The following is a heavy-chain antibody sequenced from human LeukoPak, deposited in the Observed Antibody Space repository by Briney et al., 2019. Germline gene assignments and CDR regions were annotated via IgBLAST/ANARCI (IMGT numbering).Heavy chain of an antibody. V-gene: IGHV4-4*08. J-gene: IGHJ5*01. D-gene: IGHD5-24*01. CDR2: IHDSGIS. CDR1: GDSTSDFY. Sequence: SETLSLTCSVSGDSTSDFYWNWIRQSPGKGPEWIGNIHDSGISNYNPSLKSRVTISIDTSRRQFFLKLSSVTAADTALYYCALAPNSNWFDFWGQGTLVTVSS. CDR3: ALAPNSNWFDF.